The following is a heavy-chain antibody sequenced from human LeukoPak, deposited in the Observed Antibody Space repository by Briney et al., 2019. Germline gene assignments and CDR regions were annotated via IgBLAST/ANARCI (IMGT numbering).Heavy chain of an antibody. D-gene: IGHD6-13*01. CDR3: ARSTGGGSSSY. J-gene: IGHJ4*02. Sequence: PGGSLRLSCAASGFTFSSYWMQWVRQVRGKGLLWVSRINSDGSSTSYADSVKGRFTISRDNAKNTVYLQMNSLRVEDTAVYYCARSTGGGSSSYWGQGTLVTVSS. CDR1: GFTFSSYW. CDR2: INSDGSST. V-gene: IGHV3-74*01.